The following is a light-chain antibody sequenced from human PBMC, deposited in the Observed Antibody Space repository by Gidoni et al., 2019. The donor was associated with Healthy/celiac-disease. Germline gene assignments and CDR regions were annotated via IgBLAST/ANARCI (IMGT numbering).Light chain of an antibody. J-gene: IGKJ2*03. Sequence: DIVLTQSPLSLPVTPGEPASISCRSSQSLLHSNGYTYLDWYLQKPGQSPQLLISLGSNRASGVPDRFSGSGSGTDFTLKISRVEAEDVGVYYCMQALQTPRYSFGQGTKLEIK. CDR1: QSLLHSNGYTY. CDR3: MQALQTPRYS. CDR2: LGS. V-gene: IGKV2-28*01.